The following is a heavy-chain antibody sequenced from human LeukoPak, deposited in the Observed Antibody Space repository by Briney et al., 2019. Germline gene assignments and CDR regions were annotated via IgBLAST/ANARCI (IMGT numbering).Heavy chain of an antibody. D-gene: IGHD6-19*01. J-gene: IGHJ4*02. V-gene: IGHV3-30*04. CDR1: GFTFSSYA. CDR2: ISYDGSNK. CDR3: AREAVAGTATLDY. Sequence: GGSLRLSCAASGFTFSSYAIRWVRQAPGKWLEWVAVISYDGSNKYYADSVKGRFTISRDNSKNTLYLQMNSLRAEDAAVYYCAREAVAGTATLDYWGQGTLVTVSS.